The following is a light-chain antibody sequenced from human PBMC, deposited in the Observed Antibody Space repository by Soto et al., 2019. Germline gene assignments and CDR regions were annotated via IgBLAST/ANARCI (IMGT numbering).Light chain of an antibody. CDR1: QDIGTY. CDR3: QQSYSTPRT. V-gene: IGKV1-8*01. J-gene: IGKJ1*01. Sequence: AIRMTQSPSSFSASTGDRVSITCRATQDIGTYLAWYQQIPGKAPKLLIYDASTLQTGVPSRFSGSGSGTDFTLTISSLQPEDFATYYCQQSYSTPRTFGQGTKVDIK. CDR2: DAS.